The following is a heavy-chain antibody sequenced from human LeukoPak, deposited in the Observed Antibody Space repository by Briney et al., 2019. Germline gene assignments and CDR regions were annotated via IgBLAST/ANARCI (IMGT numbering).Heavy chain of an antibody. CDR1: GGSISSGDYY. Sequence: SQTLSLTCTVSGGSISSGDYYWNWIRQPPGKGLEWFGEINHSGSTNYNPSLKSRVTISVDTSKNQFSLKLSSVTAADTAVYYCARGSGWELLSTPRLDYWGQGTLVTVSS. CDR3: ARGSGWELLSTPRLDY. J-gene: IGHJ4*02. CDR2: INHSGST. V-gene: IGHV4-30-4*01. D-gene: IGHD1-26*01.